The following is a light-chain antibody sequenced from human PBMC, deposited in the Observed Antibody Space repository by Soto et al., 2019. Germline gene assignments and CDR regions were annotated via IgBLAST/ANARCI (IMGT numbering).Light chain of an antibody. V-gene: IGLV2-14*03. CDR3: NSYTSSSTYV. CDR2: DVT. CDR1: SSVVGGFNY. Sequence: QSALAQPASVSGSPGQSITISCTGTSSVVGGFNYVSWYQQHPGKAPKLMIYDVTNRPSGVSYRFSGSKSGNTASLTISGLQAEDEADYYCNSYTSSSTYVFGTGTNVTVL. J-gene: IGLJ1*01.